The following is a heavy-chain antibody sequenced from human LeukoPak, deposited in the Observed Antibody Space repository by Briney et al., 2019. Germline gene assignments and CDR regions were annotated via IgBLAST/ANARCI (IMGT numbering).Heavy chain of an antibody. Sequence: GGSLRLSCAASGFTVSSNYMGWVRQAPGKGLQWVSVIYSGGSTYYADSVKGRFTISRDNSKNTLYLQMNSLRAEDTAVYYCARDGYSYGDSLFGYWGQGTLVTVSS. V-gene: IGHV3-66*01. CDR2: IYSGGST. J-gene: IGHJ4*02. CDR1: GFTVSSNY. CDR3: ARDGYSYGDSLFGY. D-gene: IGHD5-18*01.